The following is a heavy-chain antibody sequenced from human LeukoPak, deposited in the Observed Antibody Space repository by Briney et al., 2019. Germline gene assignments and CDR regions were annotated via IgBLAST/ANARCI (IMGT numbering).Heavy chain of an antibody. J-gene: IGHJ6*02. Sequence: GGSLRLSCAASGFSFSDFSMNWVRQAPGKGLEWVSYITNNGSTIYYADSVKGRFTISRDKAENSLYLQMNSLRAEDTAIYYCARDQWLAYYYHGMDVWGQGTTVTVSS. D-gene: IGHD6-19*01. V-gene: IGHV3-48*01. CDR1: GFSFSDFS. CDR3: ARDQWLAYYYHGMDV. CDR2: ITNNGSTI.